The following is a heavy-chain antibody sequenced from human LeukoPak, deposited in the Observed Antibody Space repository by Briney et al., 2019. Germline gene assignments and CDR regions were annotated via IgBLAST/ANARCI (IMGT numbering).Heavy chain of an antibody. J-gene: IGHJ3*02. Sequence: PGGSLRLSCAASGFTFSSYWMHWVRQAPGKGLVWVSRINSDGSSTSYADSVKGRFTISRDNAKNTLYLQMNSLGAEDTAVYYCASYCSGGSCYWAPDAFDIWGQGTMVTVSS. V-gene: IGHV3-74*01. CDR3: ASYCSGGSCYWAPDAFDI. CDR1: GFTFSSYW. D-gene: IGHD2-15*01. CDR2: INSDGSST.